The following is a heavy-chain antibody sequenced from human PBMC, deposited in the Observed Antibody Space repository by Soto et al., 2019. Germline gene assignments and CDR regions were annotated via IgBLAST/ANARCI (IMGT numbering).Heavy chain of an antibody. CDR1: GGSISSGGYY. D-gene: IGHD4-17*01. CDR3: ASSQTTVTSYDY. Sequence: SETLSLTCTVSGGSISSGGYYWSWIRQHPGKGLEWIGYIYYSGSTYYNPSLKSRVTISVDRSKNQFSLKLSSVTAADTAVYYCASSQTTVTSYDYWGQGTLVTVSS. V-gene: IGHV4-31*03. J-gene: IGHJ4*02. CDR2: IYYSGST.